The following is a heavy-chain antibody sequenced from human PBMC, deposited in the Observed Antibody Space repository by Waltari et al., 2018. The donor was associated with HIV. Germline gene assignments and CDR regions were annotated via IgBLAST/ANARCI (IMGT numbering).Heavy chain of an antibody. J-gene: IGHJ5*01. D-gene: IGHD3-10*01. CDR3: ASARETMGVDFDS. Sequence: QVQLVQSGAEVKKPGSSVKVSCKASGGAFVSHTFNWVRQAPGQGLEWMGRAIPMFGKASYARKFQGRVTITADKSTTTAYMELNGLRIDDTAVYYCASARETMGVDFDSWGQGTLVTVS. CDR1: GGAFVSHT. CDR2: AIPMFGKA. V-gene: IGHV1-69*02.